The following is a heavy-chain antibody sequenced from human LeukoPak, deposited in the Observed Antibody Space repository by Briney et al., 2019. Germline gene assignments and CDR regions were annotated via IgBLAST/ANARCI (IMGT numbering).Heavy chain of an antibody. V-gene: IGHV4-39*01. CDR2: IYYSGTT. J-gene: IGHJ4*02. Sequence: SETLSLTCTVSGGSISGSNYYWGWIRQPPGKGLEWIGSIYYSGTTYYNPSLKSRVTISVDTSKNQFSLEVTSMTAADTAVYYCARHSSAARPNFDYWGQGTLVTVSS. D-gene: IGHD6-6*01. CDR3: ARHSSAARPNFDY. CDR1: GGSISGSNYY.